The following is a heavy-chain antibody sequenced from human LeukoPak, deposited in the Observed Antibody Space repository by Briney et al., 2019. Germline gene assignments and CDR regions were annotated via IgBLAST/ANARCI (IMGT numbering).Heavy chain of an antibody. D-gene: IGHD4-11*01. CDR1: GFTFSSYA. CDR3: AKDLSNPYKYYGMDV. V-gene: IGHV3-23*01. Sequence: GGSLRLSCAVSGFTFSSYAMSWVRQAPGKGLEWVSAISGSGSSTYYADSVKGRFTIYRDNSKHTLYLHMNSLRAEDTAVYSCAKDLSNPYKYYGMDVWGQGTTVTVSS. J-gene: IGHJ6*02. CDR2: ISGSGSST.